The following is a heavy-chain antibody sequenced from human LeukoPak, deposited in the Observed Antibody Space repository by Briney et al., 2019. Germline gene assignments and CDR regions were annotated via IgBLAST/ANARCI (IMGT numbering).Heavy chain of an antibody. J-gene: IGHJ4*02. V-gene: IGHV1-8*01. Sequence: ASVKVSCKASGYTFTSSVINWVRQAAGQGLEWMGWINPNSGRTGYAQKFQGRVTMTANTSISTAYMELSSLRFDDTAVYYCARGRSGLAAAGTYDYWGQGTLITVSS. CDR1: GYTFTSSV. D-gene: IGHD6-13*01. CDR2: INPNSGRT. CDR3: ARGRSGLAAAGTYDY.